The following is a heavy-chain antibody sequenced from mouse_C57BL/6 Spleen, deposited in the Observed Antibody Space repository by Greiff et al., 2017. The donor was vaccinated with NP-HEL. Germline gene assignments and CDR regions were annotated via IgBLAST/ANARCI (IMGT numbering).Heavy chain of an antibody. CDR3: ASGDYGSSYEDY. V-gene: IGHV3-6*01. CDR1: GYSITSGYY. D-gene: IGHD1-1*01. J-gene: IGHJ2*01. CDR2: ISYDGSN. Sequence: ESGPGLVKPSQSLSLTCSVTGYSITSGYYWNWIRQFPGNKLEWMGYISYDGSNNYNPSLKNRISITRDTSKNQFFLKLNSVATEDTATYYCASGDYGSSYEDYWGQGTTLTVSS.